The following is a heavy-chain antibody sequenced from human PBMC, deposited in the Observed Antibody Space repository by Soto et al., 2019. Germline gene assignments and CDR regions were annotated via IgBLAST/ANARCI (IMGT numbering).Heavy chain of an antibody. V-gene: IGHV3-30*19. CDR1: GFTFSSYG. CDR2: ISYDGSNK. Sequence: QVQLEESGGGVVQPGRSLRLSCAASGFTFSSYGMHWVRQAPGKGLEWVAVISYDGSNKYYADSVKGRFTISRDNSKNTLYLQMNSLRAEDTAVYYCARDLVPAATRHSGVWFDPWGQGTLVTVSS. CDR3: ARDLVPAATRHSGVWFDP. J-gene: IGHJ5*02. D-gene: IGHD2-2*01.